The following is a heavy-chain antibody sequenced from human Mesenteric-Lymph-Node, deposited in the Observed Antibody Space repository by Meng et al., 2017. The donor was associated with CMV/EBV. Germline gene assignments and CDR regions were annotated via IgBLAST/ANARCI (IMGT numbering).Heavy chain of an antibody. CDR1: GFTFSSYW. J-gene: IGHJ3*02. V-gene: IGHV3-23*03. D-gene: IGHD4/OR15-4a*01. CDR2: IYSGGAIT. Sequence: GESLKISCAASGFTFSSYWLSWVRQAPGKGLEWVSIIYSGGAITYYADSVKGRFTISRDNSKNTLYLQMNSLRADDTAVYYCATGGPYDYGANDAFDIWGQGTMVTVSS. CDR3: ATGGPYDYGANDAFDI.